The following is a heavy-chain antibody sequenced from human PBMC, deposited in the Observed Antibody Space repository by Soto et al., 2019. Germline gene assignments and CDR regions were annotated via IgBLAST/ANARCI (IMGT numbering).Heavy chain of an antibody. J-gene: IGHJ4*02. CDR3: ARAYYDFWGGYYSFDY. CDR1: GYTFTSYG. CDR2: ISAYNGNT. Sequence: ASVKVSCKASGYTFTSYGISWVRQAPGQGLEWMGWISAYNGNTNYAQKLQGRVTMTTDTSTSTAYMELRSLRSDDTAVYYCARAYYDFWGGYYSFDYWGQRTLVTVSS. V-gene: IGHV1-18*04. D-gene: IGHD3-3*01.